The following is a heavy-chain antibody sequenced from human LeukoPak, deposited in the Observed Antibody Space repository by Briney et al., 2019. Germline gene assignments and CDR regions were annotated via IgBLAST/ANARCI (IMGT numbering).Heavy chain of an antibody. CDR1: GFTFSTYA. Sequence: PGGSLRLSCAASGFTFSTYAMSWVRQAPGKGLEWVSGISGSGGGTYYADSVKGRFTISRDNSKSTLYLQMNSLRVEDTAVYYCAKMGGRISAAVDNWGQGTLVTVSS. CDR3: AKMGGRISAAVDN. D-gene: IGHD2-2*01. J-gene: IGHJ4*02. V-gene: IGHV3-23*01. CDR2: ISGSGGGT.